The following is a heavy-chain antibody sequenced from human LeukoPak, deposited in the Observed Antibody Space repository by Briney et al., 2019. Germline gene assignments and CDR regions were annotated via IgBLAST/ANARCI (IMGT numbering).Heavy chain of an antibody. D-gene: IGHD3-10*01. CDR1: GFTFSHYG. CDR3: AKDHITMVRGGAFDI. J-gene: IGHJ3*02. CDR2: IYSGGST. V-gene: IGHV3-NL1*01. Sequence: PGESLRLSCAASGFTFSHYGMHWVRQAPGKGLEWVSVIYSGGSTYYADSVKGRFTISRDNSKNTLYLQMNSLRAEDTAVYYCAKDHITMVRGGAFDIWGQGTMVTVSS.